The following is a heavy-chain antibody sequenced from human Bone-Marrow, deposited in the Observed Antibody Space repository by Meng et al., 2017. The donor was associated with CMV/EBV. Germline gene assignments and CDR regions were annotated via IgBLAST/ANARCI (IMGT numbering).Heavy chain of an antibody. J-gene: IGHJ4*02. V-gene: IGHV3-23*01. CDR3: AKPAAPVDY. Sequence: EGRLLGSGAGLVQPGGYLRISCAASGFTFSSYARSWVRQAPGKGLEWVSAISGSGGSTYYADSVKGRFTISRDNSKNTLYLQMNSLRAEDTAVYYCAKPAAPVDYWGQGTLVTVSS. CDR1: GFTFSSYA. D-gene: IGHD2-2*01. CDR2: ISGSGGST.